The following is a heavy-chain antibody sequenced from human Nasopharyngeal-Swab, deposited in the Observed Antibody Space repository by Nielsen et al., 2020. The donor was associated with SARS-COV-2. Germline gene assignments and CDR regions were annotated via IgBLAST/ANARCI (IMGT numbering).Heavy chain of an antibody. D-gene: IGHD3-10*01. J-gene: IGHJ4*02. Sequence: WVRQAPGQGLEWMGGIIPILGTANYAQKFQGRVTITADESTSTAYMELSSLRSEDTAVYYCARGAEYGSGPDYWGQGTLVTVSS. CDR3: ARGAEYGSGPDY. CDR2: IIPILGTA. V-gene: IGHV1-69*01.